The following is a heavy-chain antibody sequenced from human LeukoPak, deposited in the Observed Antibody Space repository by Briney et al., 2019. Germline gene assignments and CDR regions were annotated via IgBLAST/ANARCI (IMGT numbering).Heavy chain of an antibody. CDR1: GGSISSGSYY. J-gene: IGHJ6*03. CDR2: IYTSGST. V-gene: IGHV4-61*02. Sequence: PSETLSLTCTVSGGSISSGSYYWSWIRQPAGKGLEWIGRIYTSGSTNYNPSLKSRVTISVDTSKNQFSLKLSSVTAADTAEYYCARIYCGGDCRGYYYHYYMDVWGKGTTVTISS. CDR3: ARIYCGGDCRGYYYHYYMDV. D-gene: IGHD2-21*02.